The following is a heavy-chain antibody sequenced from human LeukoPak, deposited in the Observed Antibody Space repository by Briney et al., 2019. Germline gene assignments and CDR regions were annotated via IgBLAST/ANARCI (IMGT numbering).Heavy chain of an antibody. CDR3: ARSFGSGNYWFDP. Sequence: SETLSLTCTVSGGSISSGGYYWSWIRQHPGKGLEWIGYIYYSGSTYYNPSLKSRVTISVDTSKNQFSLKLSSVTAADTAVYYCARSFGSGNYWFDPWGQGTLVTVSS. CDR2: IYYSGST. J-gene: IGHJ5*02. D-gene: IGHD3-10*01. CDR1: GGSISSGGYY. V-gene: IGHV4-31*03.